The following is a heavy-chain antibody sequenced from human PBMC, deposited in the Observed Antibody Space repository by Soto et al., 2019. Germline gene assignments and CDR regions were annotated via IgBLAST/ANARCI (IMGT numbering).Heavy chain of an antibody. CDR2: IKSKTDCGTT. CDR1: GFTFSNAW. Sequence: EVQLVESGGGLVKPGGSLRLSCAASGFTFSNAWMNWVRQAPGKGLEWVGRIKSKTDCGTTDYAAPVNGRFTISRDDSKNTLYLQMNSLTTEDTAVYYCTTELVLRYFDWSGGRYWGQETLVTVSS. J-gene: IGHJ4*02. V-gene: IGHV3-15*07. D-gene: IGHD3-9*01. CDR3: TTELVLRYFDWSGGRY.